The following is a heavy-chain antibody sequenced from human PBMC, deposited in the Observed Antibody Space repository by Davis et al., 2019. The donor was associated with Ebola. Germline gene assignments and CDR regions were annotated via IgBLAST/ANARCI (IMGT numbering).Heavy chain of an antibody. V-gene: IGHV3-23*01. CDR3: VLRQLTPKFLDY. D-gene: IGHD1-1*01. CDR1: GFTFSTYA. CDR2: ISGSGDRT. J-gene: IGHJ4*02. Sequence: GGSLRLSCAASGFTFSTYAMNWVRQAPGKGLEWVSAISGSGDRTYYADSGSVKGRFSISRDNSKNTVYLQMDSLTAEDTAVYYCVLRQLTPKFLDYWGQGTLVTVSS.